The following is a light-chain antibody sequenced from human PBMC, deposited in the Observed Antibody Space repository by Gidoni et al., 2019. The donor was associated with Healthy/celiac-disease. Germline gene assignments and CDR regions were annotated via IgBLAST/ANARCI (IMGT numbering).Light chain of an antibody. CDR2: SNN. Sequence: SVLTQPPSASGTPGQRVTISCSGSSSNIGSNTVNWYQQLPGTAPKLLIYSNNQRPSGVPDRFSGSKSGTSASLAISGLQPEDEADYYCAAWDDSLNGPVFGGGTKLTVL. CDR3: AAWDDSLNGPV. V-gene: IGLV1-44*01. CDR1: SSNIGSNT. J-gene: IGLJ2*01.